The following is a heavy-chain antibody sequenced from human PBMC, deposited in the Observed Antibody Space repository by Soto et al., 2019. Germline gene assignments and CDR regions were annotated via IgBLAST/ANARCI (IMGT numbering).Heavy chain of an antibody. D-gene: IGHD3-22*01. J-gene: IGHJ6*02. CDR3: ARGCFYDSSGALNYYYYGMNV. Sequence: ASVKVSCKASGYTFTSYGINWVRQAPGQGLEWLGWISAYDGYTNYAQILQGRVSMTTDTSTKTAYMELRSLRSDDTAMYYCARGCFYDSSGALNYYYYGMNVWGQGTTVTVSS. CDR1: GYTFTSYG. V-gene: IGHV1-18*01. CDR2: ISAYDGYT.